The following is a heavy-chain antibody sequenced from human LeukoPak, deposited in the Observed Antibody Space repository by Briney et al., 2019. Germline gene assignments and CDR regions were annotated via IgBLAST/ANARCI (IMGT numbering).Heavy chain of an antibody. CDR2: ISGSGGST. D-gene: IGHD5-18*01. Sequence: GGSLRLSCAASGFTFSSYAMSWVRQAPGKGLEWVSAISGSGGSTYYADSVKGRFTISRDNSKNTLYLRMNSLRAEDTAVYYCAEGLQLWLPNHQDPSYYYYYGMDVWGQGTTVTVSS. CDR1: GFTFSSYA. V-gene: IGHV3-23*01. J-gene: IGHJ6*02. CDR3: AEGLQLWLPNHQDPSYYYYYGMDV.